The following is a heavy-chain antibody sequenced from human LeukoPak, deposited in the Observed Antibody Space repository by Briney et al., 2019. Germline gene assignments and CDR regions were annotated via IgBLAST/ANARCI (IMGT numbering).Heavy chain of an antibody. J-gene: IGHJ4*02. CDR3: AIPHPTLNSSGWYFVY. CDR1: GYSISSGYY. Sequence: SETLSLTCTVSGYSISSGYYWGWIRQPPGKGLEWIGSIYHSGSTYYNPSLKSRVTISVDTSKNQFSLKLSSVTAADTAVYYCAIPHPTLNSSGWYFVYWGQGTLVTVSS. D-gene: IGHD6-19*01. V-gene: IGHV4-38-2*02. CDR2: IYHSGST.